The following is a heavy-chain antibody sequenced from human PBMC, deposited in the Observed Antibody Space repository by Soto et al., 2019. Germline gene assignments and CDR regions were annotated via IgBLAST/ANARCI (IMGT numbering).Heavy chain of an antibody. D-gene: IGHD3-10*01. CDR3: AGQRSPEGWFVP. CDR2: VTVTGGST. V-gene: IGHV3-23*01. Sequence: GGSLRLSCAASAISFNTYGVTWVSEAPGQGLEWVSTVTVTGGSTYYAYSVKGRFTISRDRSNYSVSLLLNSLRVEDTAIYYCAGQRSPEGWFVPWGQGTLVTVSS. CDR1: AISFNTYG. J-gene: IGHJ5*02.